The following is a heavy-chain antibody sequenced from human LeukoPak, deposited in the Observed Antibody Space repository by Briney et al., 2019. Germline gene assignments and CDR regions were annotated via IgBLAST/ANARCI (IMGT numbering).Heavy chain of an antibody. CDR1: GFTFSSYA. CDR2: IYSGGST. Sequence: GGSLRLSCAASGFTFSSYAMSWVRQAPGKGLEWVSVIYSGGSTYYADSVKGRFTISRDNSKNTLYLQMNSLRAEDTAVYYCARDRHGESWFDPWGQGTLVTVSS. D-gene: IGHD3-10*01. J-gene: IGHJ5*02. V-gene: IGHV3-66*02. CDR3: ARDRHGESWFDP.